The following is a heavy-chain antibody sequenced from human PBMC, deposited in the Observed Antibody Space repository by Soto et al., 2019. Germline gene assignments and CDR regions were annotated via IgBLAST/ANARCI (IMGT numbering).Heavy chain of an antibody. CDR3: ARRGGSSSWSPYYYYYMDV. V-gene: IGHV4-59*08. J-gene: IGHJ6*03. D-gene: IGHD6-13*01. CDR1: GGSISSYY. CDR2: ISYSGST. Sequence: QVQLQESGPGLVKPSETLSLTCTVSGGSISSYYWSWIRQPPGKGLQWIGYISYSGSTNYNPSLKSRVAISVYTSKDQFSLKLSSVTAADTAVYYCARRGGSSSWSPYYYYYMDVWGKGTTVTVSS.